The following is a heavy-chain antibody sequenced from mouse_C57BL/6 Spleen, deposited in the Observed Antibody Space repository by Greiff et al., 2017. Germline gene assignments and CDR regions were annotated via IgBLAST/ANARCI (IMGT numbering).Heavy chain of an antibody. Sequence: VQLQQSGAELVRPGTSVKVSCKASGYAFTNYLIEWVKQRPGQGLEWIGVINPGSGGTTYNEKFKGKATLTADKSSSTAYMQLSSLSAEDSAVLYSAKNYYGSSGGYVGYWGQGTTLTVSS. CDR2: INPGSGGT. V-gene: IGHV1-54*01. CDR3: AKNYYGSSGGYVGY. J-gene: IGHJ2*01. D-gene: IGHD1-1*01. CDR1: GYAFTNYL.